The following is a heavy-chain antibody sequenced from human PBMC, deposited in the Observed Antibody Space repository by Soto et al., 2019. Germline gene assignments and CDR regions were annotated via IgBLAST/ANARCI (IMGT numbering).Heavy chain of an antibody. CDR2: IYRSGNS. J-gene: IGHJ4*02. Sequence: SETLSLTCDVSGFSISSGYYWSWVRQAPGKGLEWIGSIYRSGNSYHNPSLETRLILSVDTSKNQFSLKLASVTAADTATYYCAREKVGTTFFDNWGQGTQVTVSS. D-gene: IGHD1-1*01. V-gene: IGHV4-38-2*02. CDR1: GFSISSGYY. CDR3: AREKVGTTFFDN.